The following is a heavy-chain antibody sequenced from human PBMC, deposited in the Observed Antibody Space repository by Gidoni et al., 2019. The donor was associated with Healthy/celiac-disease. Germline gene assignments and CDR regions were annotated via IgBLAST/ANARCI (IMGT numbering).Heavy chain of an antibody. CDR1: GFTFSSYD. V-gene: IGHV3-13*01. CDR3: ARARLYYDSSGYYLDAFDI. Sequence: EVQLVESGGGLVQPGGSLSLSCAASGFTFSSYDMPWVRQATGKVLEWVSAIGTAGDTYYPGSVKGRFTISRENAKNSLYLQMNSLRAGDTAVYYCARARLYYDSSGYYLDAFDIWGQGTMVTVSS. D-gene: IGHD3-22*01. CDR2: IGTAGDT. J-gene: IGHJ3*02.